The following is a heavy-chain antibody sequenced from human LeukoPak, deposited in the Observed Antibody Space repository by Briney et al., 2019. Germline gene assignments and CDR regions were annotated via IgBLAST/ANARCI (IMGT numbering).Heavy chain of an antibody. D-gene: IGHD3-10*01. J-gene: IGHJ4*02. CDR2: INPNSGGT. CDR3: ARVYDSGSFSGV. CDR1: GYTFTGYY. Sequence: ASVKLSCKASGYTFTGYYMHWVRQAPGQGLEGMGWINPNSGGTNYAQKFQGRVTMTRDTSISTAYMELSRLRSDDTAVYYCARVYDSGSFSGVWGQGTLVTVSS. V-gene: IGHV1-2*02.